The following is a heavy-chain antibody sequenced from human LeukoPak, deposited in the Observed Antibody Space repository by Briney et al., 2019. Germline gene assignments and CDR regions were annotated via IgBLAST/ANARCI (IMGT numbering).Heavy chain of an antibody. J-gene: IGHJ4*02. CDR2: VDPDGSGG. V-gene: IGHV3-74*01. CDR1: GFTFGTYY. D-gene: IGHD6-19*01. Sequence: GGSLRLSCAASGFTFGTYYIHWVRQAPGKGLEWISRVDPDGSGGRYADSLKGRLTISKDNAKNTVYLQMNSVRADDTAVYYWLRGSSDWKGMDIWGQGTLVTVSS. CDR3: LRGSSDWKGMDI.